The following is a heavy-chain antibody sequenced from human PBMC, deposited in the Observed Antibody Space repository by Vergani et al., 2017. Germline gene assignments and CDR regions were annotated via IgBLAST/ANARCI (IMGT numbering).Heavy chain of an antibody. CDR1: GGSFSGYY. J-gene: IGHJ4*02. D-gene: IGHD5-24*01. V-gene: IGHV4-34*01. CDR2: INHSGST. Sequence: QLQLQESGPGLVKPSETLSLTCAVYGGSFSGYYWSWIRQPPGKGLEWIGEINHSGSTNYNPSLKSRVTISVDTSKNQFSLKLSSVTAADTAVYYCARGSRWLQYAPPIDYWGQGTLVTVSS. CDR3: ARGSRWLQYAPPIDY.